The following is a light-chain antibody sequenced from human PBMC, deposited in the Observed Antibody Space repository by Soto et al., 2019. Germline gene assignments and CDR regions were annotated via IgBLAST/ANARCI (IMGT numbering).Light chain of an antibody. CDR2: RAS. Sequence: EIVLTQSPGTLSLSPGERATLSCRASQFVSSTYLAWYQQKPGQAPRLLIYRASSRATGIPDRFSGSGSGTDFTLTISRLEPEDFAVYYCQQYGSSPPYSFGQGTKLEIK. CDR1: QFVSSTY. V-gene: IGKV3-20*01. J-gene: IGKJ2*03. CDR3: QQYGSSPPYS.